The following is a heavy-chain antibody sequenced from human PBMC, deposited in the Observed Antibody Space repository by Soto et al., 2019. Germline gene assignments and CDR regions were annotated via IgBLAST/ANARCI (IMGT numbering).Heavy chain of an antibody. CDR2: ISSSSSTV. CDR3: ARWNYDTTGYYKGALDY. V-gene: IGHV3-48*01. Sequence: EVQLVESGGGLVQPGGSLRLSCAASGFTFNTYSMNWVRQAPGRGLEWVSYISSSSSTVYYADSVKGRFTTSRDNAKNSLYLQMNSLRAEDTAVYYCARWNYDTTGYYKGALDYWGQGTLVTVSS. D-gene: IGHD3-22*01. J-gene: IGHJ4*02. CDR1: GFTFNTYS.